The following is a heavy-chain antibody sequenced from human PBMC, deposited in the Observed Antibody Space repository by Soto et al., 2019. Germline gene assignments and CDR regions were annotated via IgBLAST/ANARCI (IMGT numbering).Heavy chain of an antibody. CDR3: AKAGLLEWMQVRYYYMDV. Sequence: GESLKISCAASGFTFSSYALSWVRQAPGKGLEWVSDISGSGDSTHYADSVKGRFTISRDNSKNTLYLQMNSLRAEDTAVYYCAKAGLLEWMQVRYYYMDVWGKGTTVTVSS. CDR2: ISGSGDST. CDR1: GFTFSSYA. V-gene: IGHV3-23*01. J-gene: IGHJ6*03. D-gene: IGHD5-18*01.